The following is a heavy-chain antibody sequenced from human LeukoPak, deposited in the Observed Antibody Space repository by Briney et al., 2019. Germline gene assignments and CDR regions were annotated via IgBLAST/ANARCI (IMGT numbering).Heavy chain of an antibody. CDR3: ARRRSGLWSRDGYNYLDY. CDR1: GYTFTGYY. J-gene: IGHJ4*02. V-gene: IGHV1-2*02. CDR2: INPNSGGT. Sequence: ASVKVSCKASGYTFTGYYMHWVRQAPGQGLEWMGWINPNSGGTNYAQKFQGRVTMTRDTSISTAYMELSSLRSDDTAVFYCARRRSGLWSRDGYNYLDYWGQGTLVTVSS. D-gene: IGHD5-24*01.